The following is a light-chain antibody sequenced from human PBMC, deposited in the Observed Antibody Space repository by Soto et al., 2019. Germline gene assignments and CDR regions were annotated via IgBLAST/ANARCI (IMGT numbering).Light chain of an antibody. CDR2: EVS. CDR1: SSDVGAYNY. V-gene: IGLV2-8*01. Sequence: QSALTQPPSASGSPGQSVTISCSGTSSDVGAYNYVSWYQQHPGKAPRLLIYEVSQRPSGVPDRFSGSKSANTASLTVSGRQPADEEAYYCSSYYATNNILDVFGTGTKLTVL. CDR3: SSYYATNNILDV. J-gene: IGLJ1*01.